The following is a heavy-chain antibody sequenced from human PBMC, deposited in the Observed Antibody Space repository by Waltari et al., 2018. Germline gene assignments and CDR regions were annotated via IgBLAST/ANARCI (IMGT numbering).Heavy chain of an antibody. CDR1: GFTFSSYS. D-gene: IGHD3-3*01. CDR2: ISSSSSYI. Sequence: EVQLVESGGGLVKPGGSLRLSCAASGFTFSSYSMNWVRQAPGKGLEWVSSISSSSSYIYYADAGKGRFTISRDNAKNSLFLQMNSLRAEDTAVYYCARDHTRSKNWFDPWGQGTLVTVSS. J-gene: IGHJ5*02. V-gene: IGHV3-21*01. CDR3: ARDHTRSKNWFDP.